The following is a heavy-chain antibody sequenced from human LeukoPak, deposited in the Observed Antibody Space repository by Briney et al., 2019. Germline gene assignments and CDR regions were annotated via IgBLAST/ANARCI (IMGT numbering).Heavy chain of an antibody. CDR2: IYTSGST. Sequence: NPSETLSLTCTVSGGSISSYYWSWIRQPAGKGLEWIGRIYTSGSTNYNPSLKSRVTMSVDTSKNQFSLKLSSVTAADTAVYYCARDLKDIVVVPAEGNAFDIWGQGTMVTVSS. V-gene: IGHV4-4*07. CDR3: ARDLKDIVVVPAEGNAFDI. J-gene: IGHJ3*02. CDR1: GGSISSYY. D-gene: IGHD2-2*01.